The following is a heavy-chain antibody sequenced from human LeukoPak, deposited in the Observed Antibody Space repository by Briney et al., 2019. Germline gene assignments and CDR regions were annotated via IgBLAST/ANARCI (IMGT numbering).Heavy chain of an antibody. CDR1: GFSFPYG. CDR2: ITNSGENT. D-gene: IGHD6-13*01. V-gene: IGHV3-23*01. CDR3: AKDFFGSGSSLYNYFDY. J-gene: IGHJ4*02. Sequence: PGGSLRLSCAASGFSFPYGMSWVRQAPGKGLEWVAGITNSGENTYYADSVKGRFTIYRDNSKNTLYLQLNSLRAEDTAVYYCAKDFFGSGSSLYNYFDYWGQGTLVTVSS.